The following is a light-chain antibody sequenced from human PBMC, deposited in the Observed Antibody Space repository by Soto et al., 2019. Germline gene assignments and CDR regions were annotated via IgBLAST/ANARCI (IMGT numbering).Light chain of an antibody. J-gene: IGLJ3*02. Sequence: QCVLTQPPSGSGAPGQRVTISCTGSSSNIGAGYDVHWYQQLPGTAPKLLIYGNSNRPSGVPDRFSGSKSGTSASLAITGLRAEDEADYYCQSYDSSLSGWVFGGGTKLTVL. CDR1: SSNIGAGYD. CDR2: GNS. CDR3: QSYDSSLSGWV. V-gene: IGLV1-40*01.